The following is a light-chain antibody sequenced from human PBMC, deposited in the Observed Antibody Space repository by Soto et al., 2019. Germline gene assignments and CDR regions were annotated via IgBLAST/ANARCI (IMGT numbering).Light chain of an antibody. V-gene: IGKV3-11*01. CDR3: QKRSNWPPLP. Sequence: EIVLTQSPATLSLSPGERATLSCRASQSVSSYLAWYQQKPGQAPRLLIYDASNRATGIPARFSGSGSGTDFTLPITSLEPEDFAVYSCQKRSNWPPLPFGGGTKVEIK. CDR1: QSVSSY. CDR2: DAS. J-gene: IGKJ4*01.